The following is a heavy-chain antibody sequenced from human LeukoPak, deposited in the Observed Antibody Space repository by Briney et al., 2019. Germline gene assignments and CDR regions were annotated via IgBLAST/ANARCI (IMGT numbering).Heavy chain of an antibody. J-gene: IGHJ4*02. CDR3: ARIGAACGDYDY. CDR2: IYYSGST. V-gene: IGHV4-39*01. D-gene: IGHD4-17*01. CDR1: GGSISSSSYY. Sequence: SETLSLTCSVSGGSISSSSYYWGWIRQPPGKGLEWIGSIYYSGSTYYNPSLKSRVTISVDTPKNQFSLKVSSVTAADTAVYYCARIGAACGDYDYWGQGTLVTVSS.